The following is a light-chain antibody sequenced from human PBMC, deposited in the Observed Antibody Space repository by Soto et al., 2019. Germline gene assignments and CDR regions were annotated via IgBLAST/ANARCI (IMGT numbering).Light chain of an antibody. J-gene: IGLJ2*01. CDR2: EDV. Sequence: QSVLTQPASVSGSPGQSITISCTGTSSDVGKYNLVSWYQQHPGKAPKLMIYEDVERPSGISNRFSGSKSGNTASLTISGLRTEDEADYYCCSYAGGTSVVFGGGTKLTFL. V-gene: IGLV2-23*01. CDR3: CSYAGGTSVV. CDR1: SSDVGKYNL.